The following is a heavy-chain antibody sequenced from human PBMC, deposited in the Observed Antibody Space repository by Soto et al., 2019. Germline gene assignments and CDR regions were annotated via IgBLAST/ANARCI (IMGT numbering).Heavy chain of an antibody. CDR3: GNPPGGGGY. CDR1: GFTVSNNY. Sequence: EVQLVESGGGLIQPGGSLRLSCAVSGFTVSNNYMSWVRQAPGKGLEGVSVIYSGGYTAYGDSVKGRFTISRDNSKNTLSLQMKSLGAANPGGFYGGNPPGGGGYWGQGTLVTVSS. J-gene: IGHJ4*02. V-gene: IGHV3-53*01. CDR2: IYSGGYT. D-gene: IGHD3-10*01.